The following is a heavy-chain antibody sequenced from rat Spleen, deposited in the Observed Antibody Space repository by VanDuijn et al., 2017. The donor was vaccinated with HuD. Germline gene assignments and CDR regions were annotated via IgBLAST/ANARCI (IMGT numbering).Heavy chain of an antibody. J-gene: IGHJ4*01. CDR1: GITFTNYW. CDR2: ITNPGDST. CDR3: TTDRPGALMEA. V-gene: IGHV5-31*01. D-gene: IGHD5-1*01. Sequence: EVQLVESGGGLVQPGGSLKLSCVASGITFTNYWMTWIRQAPGKGLEWIASITNPGDSTYYLDSVKGRFTISRNNAKSTLYLQMDSLRSEDTATYYCTTDRPGALMEAWGQGASVTVSS.